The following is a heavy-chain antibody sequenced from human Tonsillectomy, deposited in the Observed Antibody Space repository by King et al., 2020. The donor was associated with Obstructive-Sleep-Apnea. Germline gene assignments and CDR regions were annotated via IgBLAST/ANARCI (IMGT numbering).Heavy chain of an antibody. J-gene: IGHJ4*02. Sequence: TLKESGPTLVKPTQTLTLTCTFSGVSLSNSGVGVAWIRQPPGKALEWLALIYWDDEKRYSPSLKSRLTITKATSKNHVVLPMTNMDPVDTATYYCAHRRGGTYYFDSWGQGTLGTVSS. D-gene: IGHD1-26*01. CDR1: GVSLSNSGVG. V-gene: IGHV2-5*02. CDR3: AHRRGGTYYFDS. CDR2: IYWDDEK.